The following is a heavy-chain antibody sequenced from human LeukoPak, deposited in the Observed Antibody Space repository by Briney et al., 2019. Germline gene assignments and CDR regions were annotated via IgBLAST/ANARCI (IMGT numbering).Heavy chain of an antibody. D-gene: IGHD3-22*01. CDR3: ARDRYYYDSSGNRYFDL. Sequence: SETLSLTCAVYGGSFSGYYWSWIRQPPGKGLEWIGEINHSGSTNYNPSLKSRVTISVDTSKNQFSLKLSSVIAADTAVYYCARDRYYYDSSGNRYFDLWGRGTLVTVSS. CDR2: INHSGST. V-gene: IGHV4-34*01. J-gene: IGHJ2*01. CDR1: GGSFSGYY.